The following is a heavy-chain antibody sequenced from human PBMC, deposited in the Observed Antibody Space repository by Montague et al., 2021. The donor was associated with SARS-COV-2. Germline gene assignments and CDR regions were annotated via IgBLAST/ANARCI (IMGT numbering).Heavy chain of an antibody. CDR1: GFTFSSYG. CDR2: IWYDGSNK. D-gene: IGHD3-22*01. V-gene: IGHV3-33*01. Sequence: SLRLSCAASGFTFSSYGMHWVRQAPGKGLEWVAVIWYDGSNKYYADSVKGRFPISRDNSKNTLYLQMNSLRAEDTAVYYCARDLAPYYYDSSGPELVDVWGQGTTVTVSS. J-gene: IGHJ6*02. CDR3: ARDLAPYYYDSSGPELVDV.